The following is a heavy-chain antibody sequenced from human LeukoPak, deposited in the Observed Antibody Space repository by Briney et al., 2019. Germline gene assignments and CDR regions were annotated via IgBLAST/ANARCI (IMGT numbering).Heavy chain of an antibody. CDR3: ARGPGPFDY. J-gene: IGHJ4*02. Sequence: SETLSLTCTVSGGSISSYYWSWIRQPPGKGLEWIGYIYYSGSTNYNPSLKSRVTISVDTSKNQFSLKLSSVTAADTAVYYCARGPGPFDYWGQGTLVTVSS. CDR1: GGSISSYY. CDR2: IYYSGST. V-gene: IGHV4-59*01.